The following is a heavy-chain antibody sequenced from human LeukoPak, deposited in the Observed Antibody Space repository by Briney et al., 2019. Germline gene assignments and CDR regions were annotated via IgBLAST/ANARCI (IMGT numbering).Heavy chain of an antibody. CDR3: ARDLPYDYVWGSYRSDY. V-gene: IGHV3-21*04. CDR2: ISSSSSYI. Sequence: GGSLRLSCAASGFTFSSYSMNWVRQAPGKGLEWVSSISSSSSYIYYADSVKGRFTISRDNAKNSLYLQMNSLRAEDTAVYYCARDLPYDYVWGSYRSDYWGQGTLVTVSS. CDR1: GFTFSSYS. J-gene: IGHJ4*02. D-gene: IGHD3-16*02.